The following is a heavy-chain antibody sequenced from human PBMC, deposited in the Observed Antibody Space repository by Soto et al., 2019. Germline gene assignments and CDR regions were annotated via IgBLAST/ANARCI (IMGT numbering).Heavy chain of an antibody. CDR3: ARATLVGANFDAFDI. CDR1: GASITSGGYY. Sequence: QVQLQESGPGLVNPSQTLSLTCTFSGASITSGGYYWIWIRQHPDKGLEWIGYVYYSGTTYYNPSLNSRVTVSVETSQNQFSLKLSSVTAADTAVYYCARATLVGANFDAFDIWGRGTMVTVSS. J-gene: IGHJ3*02. D-gene: IGHD1-26*01. CDR2: VYYSGTT. V-gene: IGHV4-31*03.